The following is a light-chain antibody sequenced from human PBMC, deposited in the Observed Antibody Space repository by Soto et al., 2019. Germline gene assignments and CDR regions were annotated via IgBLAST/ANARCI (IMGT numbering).Light chain of an antibody. CDR2: EGS. CDR1: SSDVGSYNL. J-gene: IGLJ2*01. V-gene: IGLV2-23*01. CDR3: CSYAGTVV. Sequence: QSALTQPASVSGSPGQSITISCTGTSSDVGSYNLVSWYQQHPGKAPKLMIYEGSTRPSGVSNRFSGSKSGNTASLTISGLQAEAEADYYCCSYAGTVVFGGGTKLTVL.